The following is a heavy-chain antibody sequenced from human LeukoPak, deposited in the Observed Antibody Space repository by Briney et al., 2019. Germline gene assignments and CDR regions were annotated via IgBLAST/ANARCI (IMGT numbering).Heavy chain of an antibody. V-gene: IGHV3-66*01. J-gene: IGHJ5*01. D-gene: IGHD3-9*01. Sequence: PGGSLRLSCTVSGFTVSSNSWSWVRQAPGKGLEWVSVIYSGNTIKYADSVKGRFTISRDNSKNTVYLQMSSLRAEDTALYYCATIGAGDYRDDSWGQGTLVTVSS. CDR3: ATIGAGDYRDDS. CDR1: GFTVSSNS. CDR2: IYSGNTI.